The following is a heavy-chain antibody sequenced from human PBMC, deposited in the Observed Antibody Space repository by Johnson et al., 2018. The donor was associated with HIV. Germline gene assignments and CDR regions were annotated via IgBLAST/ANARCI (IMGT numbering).Heavy chain of an antibody. V-gene: IGHV3-30*03. J-gene: IGHJ3*02. CDR2: ISYDGSNK. Sequence: QAQLVESGGGVVQPGRSLRLSCAASGFTFSSYGMHWVRQAPGKGLEWVAVISYDGSNKYYADSVKGRFSISRDNSKNTLYLQMNSLRAEDTAVYYCAIDGLATYAFDIWGQGTMVTVSS. CDR1: GFTFSSYG. CDR3: AIDGLATYAFDI. D-gene: IGHD5-12*01.